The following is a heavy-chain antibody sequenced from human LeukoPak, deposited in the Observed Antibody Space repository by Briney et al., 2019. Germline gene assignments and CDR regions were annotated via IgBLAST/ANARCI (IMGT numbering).Heavy chain of an antibody. CDR3: AKDAYSSGPNWFDP. D-gene: IGHD6-19*01. CDR1: GFTFSSYS. J-gene: IGHJ5*02. V-gene: IGHV3-30*18. CDR2: ISYDETNN. Sequence: GGSLRLSCAASGFTFSSYSMNWVRQAPGKGLEWVALISYDETNNYYADSVKGRFTISRDNSKNTVYLQMNSLRPEDTAVYYCAKDAYSSGPNWFDPWGQGTLVTVSS.